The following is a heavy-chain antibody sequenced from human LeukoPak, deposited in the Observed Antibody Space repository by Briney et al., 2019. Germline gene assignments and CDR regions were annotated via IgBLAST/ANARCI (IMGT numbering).Heavy chain of an antibody. CDR3: ARAIPRHFDY. V-gene: IGHV6-1*01. CDR2: TYYRSRWYT. J-gene: IGHJ4*02. CDR1: GDSVSSKSAA. Sequence: SQTLSLTCAISGDSVSSKSAAWNWIRQSPSRGLEWLGRTYYRSRWYTDYAESVKSRITINPDISKNQFSLQVNSVTPEDTAVYYCARAIPRHFDYWGQGILVTVSS.